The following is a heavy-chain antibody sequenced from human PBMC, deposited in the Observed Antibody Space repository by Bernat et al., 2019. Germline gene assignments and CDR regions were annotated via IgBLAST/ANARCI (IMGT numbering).Heavy chain of an antibody. J-gene: IGHJ4*02. D-gene: IGHD3-22*01. V-gene: IGHV3-66*01. CDR2: IYSGGST. CDR1: GFTVSSNY. Sequence: EVQLVESGGGLVQPGGSLRLSCAASGFTVSSNYMSWVSQAPGKGLEWVSVIYSGGSTYYADSVKGRFTISRDNSKNTLYLQMNSLRAEDTAVYYCARNRYYYDSSGSSDYWGQGTLVTVSS. CDR3: ARNRYYYDSSGSSDY.